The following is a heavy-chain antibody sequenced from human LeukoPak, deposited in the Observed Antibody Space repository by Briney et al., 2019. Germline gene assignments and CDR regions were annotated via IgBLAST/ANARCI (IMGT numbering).Heavy chain of an antibody. J-gene: IGHJ4*02. CDR2: INQDGGEK. V-gene: IGHV3-7*01. Sequence: GGSLRLSCAASGFTFSSYWMSWVRQAPGKGLEWVANINQDGGEKYYVDSVKGRFTISRDNAKNLLYLQMNSLRAEDTAVYYCARARSSGWYSPLDYWGQGTLVTVSS. CDR1: GFTFSSYW. D-gene: IGHD6-19*01. CDR3: ARARSSGWYSPLDY.